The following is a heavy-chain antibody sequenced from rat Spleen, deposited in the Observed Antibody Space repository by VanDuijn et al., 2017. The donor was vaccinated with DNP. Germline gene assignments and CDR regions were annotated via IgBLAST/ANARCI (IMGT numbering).Heavy chain of an antibody. CDR2: ISYDGRSN. CDR1: GFTFSDYY. V-gene: IGHV5-22*01. Sequence: EVQLVESGGGVVQPGRSLKLSCAASGFTFSDYYMAWVRQAPTKGLEWVAYISYDGRSNYRGDSVKGRFTISRDNAKSTLYLQMNSLRSEDMATYYCESHVLPLRVWDYWGQGVMVTVSS. J-gene: IGHJ2*01. D-gene: IGHD4-1*01. CDR3: ESHVLPLRVWDY.